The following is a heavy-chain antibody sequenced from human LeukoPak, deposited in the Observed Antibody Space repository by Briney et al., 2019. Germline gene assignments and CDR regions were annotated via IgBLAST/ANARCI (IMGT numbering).Heavy chain of an antibody. J-gene: IGHJ4*02. CDR2: IKSKTDGGTT. CDR3: TTSGVGATIRVDY. Sequence: PGGSLRLSCAASGFTFSNAWMSWVRQAPGKGLEWVGRIKSKTDGGTTDYAAPVKGRFTISRDDSKNTLYLQMNSLKTEDTAVYYCTTSGVGATIRVDYWGQGTLVIVSS. V-gene: IGHV3-15*01. CDR1: GFTFSNAW. D-gene: IGHD1-26*01.